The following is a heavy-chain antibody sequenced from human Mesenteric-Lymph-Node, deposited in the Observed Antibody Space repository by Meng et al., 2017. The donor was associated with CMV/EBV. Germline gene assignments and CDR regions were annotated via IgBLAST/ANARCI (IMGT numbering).Heavy chain of an antibody. CDR2: INPHSGGT. Sequence: CKASGYTFTSYAMNWLRQDPGQGLEWMGRINPHSGGTNYAQKFQGRVTMTRDTSISTAYMDLSSLKSDDTAVYYCARELSSSWFGSDYWGQGTLVTVSS. J-gene: IGHJ4*02. V-gene: IGHV1-2*06. CDR1: GYTFTSYA. D-gene: IGHD6-13*01. CDR3: ARELSSSWFGSDY.